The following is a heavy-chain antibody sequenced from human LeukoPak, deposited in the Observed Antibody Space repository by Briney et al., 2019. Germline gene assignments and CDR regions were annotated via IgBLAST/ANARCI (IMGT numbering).Heavy chain of an antibody. CDR2: ISSSGRTT. CDR1: GFTLSNSE. J-gene: IGHJ4*02. D-gene: IGHD5-24*01. V-gene: IGHV3-48*03. CDR3: AKERDGYNSLGLDY. Sequence: GGSLRLSCAASGFTLSNSEMNWVRQAPGGGLEWVSYISSSGRTTFYADSVEGRFTVSRDNAKNSLYLQMNSLRAEDTAVYYCAKERDGYNSLGLDYWGQGTLVTVSS.